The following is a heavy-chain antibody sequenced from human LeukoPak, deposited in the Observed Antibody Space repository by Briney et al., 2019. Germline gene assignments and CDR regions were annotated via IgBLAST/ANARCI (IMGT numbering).Heavy chain of an antibody. CDR3: AKLFWSGYSDY. V-gene: IGHV3-23*01. D-gene: IGHD3-3*01. CDR2: FSGTGGST. J-gene: IGHJ4*02. CDR1: GFTFSTYA. Sequence: GGSLRLSCAASGFTFSTYAMSWVRQAPGKGLEWVSTFSGTGGSTFYADSVKGRFTISRDDSKNTLYLQMNSLRAEDTAVYYCAKLFWSGYSDYWGQGTLSPSPQ.